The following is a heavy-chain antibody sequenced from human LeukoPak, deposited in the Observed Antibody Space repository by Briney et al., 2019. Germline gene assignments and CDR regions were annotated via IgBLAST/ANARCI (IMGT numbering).Heavy chain of an antibody. J-gene: IGHJ4*02. CDR1: GFSFITYW. D-gene: IGHD3-22*01. CDR2: IYPDDSET. Sequence: PGESLKISCKGSGFSFITYWIGWVRQTPGKGLEWMGIIYPDDSETRYSPSFQGQVTISADKSISTAYVQWSSLKASDTAMYCCARLYYDNSGYPDYWGQGTLVTVSS. V-gene: IGHV5-51*01. CDR3: ARLYYDNSGYPDY.